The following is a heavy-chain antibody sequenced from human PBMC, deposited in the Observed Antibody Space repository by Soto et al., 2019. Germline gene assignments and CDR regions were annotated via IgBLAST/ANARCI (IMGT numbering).Heavy chain of an antibody. CDR2: ISYDGSNK. D-gene: IGHD5-18*01. V-gene: IGHV3-30-3*01. CDR3: AREGGGYSSGNYGMDV. Sequence: GGSLRLSCAASGFTFSSYAMHWVRQAPGKGLEWVAVISYDGSNKYYADSVKGRFTISRDNSKNTLYLQMNSLRAEDTAVYYCAREGGGYSSGNYGMDVWGQGTTVTVSS. CDR1: GFTFSSYA. J-gene: IGHJ6*02.